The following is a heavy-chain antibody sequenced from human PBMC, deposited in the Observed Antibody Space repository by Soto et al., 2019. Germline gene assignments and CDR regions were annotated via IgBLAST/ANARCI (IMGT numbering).Heavy chain of an antibody. CDR2: IIPIFGTA. Sequence: SVKVSCKASGGTLSSYAISRVRQAPGQGLEWMGGIIPIFGTANYAQKFQGRVTITADKSTSTAYMELSSLRSEDTAVYYCARRGEDGSGSYPPYYYYGMDVWGQGTTVTVSS. J-gene: IGHJ6*02. CDR1: GGTLSSYA. D-gene: IGHD3-10*01. V-gene: IGHV1-69*06. CDR3: ARRGEDGSGSYPPYYYYGMDV.